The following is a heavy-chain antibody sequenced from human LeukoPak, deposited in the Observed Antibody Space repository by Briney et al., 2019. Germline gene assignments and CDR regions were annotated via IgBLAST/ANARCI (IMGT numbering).Heavy chain of an antibody. V-gene: IGHV3-48*04. CDR3: ARMGTYGMDV. CDR2: ISSSSSTI. Sequence: GGSLRLSCAASGFTFSSYSMSWVRQAPGEGLEWVSYISSSSSTIYYADSVKGRFTISRDNAKNSLYLQMNSLRAEDTAVLYCARMGTYGMDVWGQGTTVTVSS. CDR1: GFTFSSYS. J-gene: IGHJ6*02.